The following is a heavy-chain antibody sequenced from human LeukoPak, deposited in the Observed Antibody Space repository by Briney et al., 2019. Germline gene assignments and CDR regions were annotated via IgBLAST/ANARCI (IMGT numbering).Heavy chain of an antibody. J-gene: IGHJ5*02. D-gene: IGHD6-13*01. V-gene: IGHV4-59*08. CDR2: IYYSGSS. CDR1: GGSISGYH. CDR3: ARASTAAAGTVWFDP. Sequence: SETLSLTCNVSGGSISGYHWSWIRQPPGKGLEWLGYIYYSGSSNYNPSLKSRVTMSADTSKNQFSLKLSSVIAADTAVYYCARASTAAAGTVWFDPWGQGTLVTVSS.